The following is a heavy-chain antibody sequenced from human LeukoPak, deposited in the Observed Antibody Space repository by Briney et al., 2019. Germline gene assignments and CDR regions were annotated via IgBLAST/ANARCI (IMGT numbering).Heavy chain of an antibody. D-gene: IGHD6-19*01. Sequence: PGGSLRLSCAASGFTFSKYWMLWVRHAPGNGLESVSRINTDGTVTTYADSVKGRFTVSRDNADNTMFLQMNSVRDEDTAVYYCATKQWLAPPPDSWGQGTPVTVSS. J-gene: IGHJ4*02. CDR2: INTDGTVT. CDR1: GFTFSKYW. V-gene: IGHV3-74*01. CDR3: ATKQWLAPPPDS.